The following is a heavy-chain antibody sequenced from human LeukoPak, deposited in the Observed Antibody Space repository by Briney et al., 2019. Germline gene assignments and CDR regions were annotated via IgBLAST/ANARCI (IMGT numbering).Heavy chain of an antibody. Sequence: SETLSLTCTVSGGSISSSSYYWGWIRQPPGKGLEWIGSIYYSGSTYYNPSLKSRVTISVDTSKNQFSLKLSSVTAADTAVYYCARASSVYDILTGDYYYYYMDVWGKGTTVTISS. CDR3: ARASSVYDILTGDYYYYYMDV. CDR1: GGSISSSSYY. D-gene: IGHD3-9*01. J-gene: IGHJ6*03. V-gene: IGHV4-39*07. CDR2: IYYSGST.